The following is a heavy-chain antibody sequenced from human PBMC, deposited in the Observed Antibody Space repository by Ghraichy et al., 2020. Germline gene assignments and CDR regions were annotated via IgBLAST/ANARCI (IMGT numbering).Heavy chain of an antibody. CDR1: GFSFSDYS. CDR2: ITGSSITI. Sequence: GESLNISCEGSGFSFSDYSMIWVRLTPRKALEWVSYITGSSITIFYTDSVKGRFTISRDNAKNSLYLQMNSLRAEDTAVYYCARLPLPRRAAVGDWYFDLWGRGTLVNVSS. J-gene: IGHJ2*01. CDR3: ARLPLPRRAAVGDWYFDL. V-gene: IGHV3-48*01. D-gene: IGHD6-13*01.